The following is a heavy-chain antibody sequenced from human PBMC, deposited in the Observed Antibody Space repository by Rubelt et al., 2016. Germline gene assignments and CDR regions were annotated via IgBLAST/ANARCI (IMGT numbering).Heavy chain of an antibody. Sequence: QLQLQESGLGLVKPSETLSLTCTVSGASISSSSYCWGWIRQPPGKGLEWIGTIYYSGNTYYNPSLKSRVTRSLDTSKNQFSLKLSSVTAADTAVYYCAICITVAPVYYAIDVWGQGTTVTVSS. CDR2: IYYSGNT. CDR1: GASISSSSYC. V-gene: IGHV4-39*07. D-gene: IGHD6-19*01. CDR3: AICITVAPVYYAIDV. J-gene: IGHJ6*02.